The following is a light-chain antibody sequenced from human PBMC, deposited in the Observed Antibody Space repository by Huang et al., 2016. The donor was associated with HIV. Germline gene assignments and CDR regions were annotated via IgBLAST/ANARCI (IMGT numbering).Light chain of an antibody. CDR3: QHFQGFT. CDR1: QSISSN. V-gene: IGKV3-15*01. Sequence: EIVMTQSPATLSVSPGERATLSGRASQSISSNLAWYQKKPGQAPRILIHGASTRATGIPARFFGSGSGTDFPLTISSLQSEDFAVYYCQHFQGFTFGPGTKVDI. J-gene: IGKJ3*01. CDR2: GAS.